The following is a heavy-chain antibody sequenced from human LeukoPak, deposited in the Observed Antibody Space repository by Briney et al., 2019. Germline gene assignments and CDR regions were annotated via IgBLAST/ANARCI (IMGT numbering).Heavy chain of an antibody. CDR1: GFTVSANY. Sequence: GGSLRLSCAASGFTVSANYISWVRQAPGKGPEWVSVIYYSGNTHYADSVKGRFTISADNSKNTLYLQMNSLRAEDTAVYYCARGILEYSGYDYWGQGTLVTVSS. D-gene: IGHD5-12*01. CDR3: ARGILEYSGYDY. V-gene: IGHV3-66*01. CDR2: IYYSGNT. J-gene: IGHJ4*02.